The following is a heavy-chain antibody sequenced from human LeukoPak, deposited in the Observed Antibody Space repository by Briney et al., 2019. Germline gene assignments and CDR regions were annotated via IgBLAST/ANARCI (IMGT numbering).Heavy chain of an antibody. D-gene: IGHD4-17*01. J-gene: IGHJ4*02. CDR2: IRYDGSNK. Sequence: PGGPLRLSCAASGFTFSFYGIHWVRQAPGKGLEWVALIRYDGSNKYYADSVRGRFTISRDNSKNTLYLLMNSLRAEDTAVYYCARDPSYYGDQYYFDYWGQGTLVTVSS. V-gene: IGHV3-30*02. CDR3: ARDPSYYGDQYYFDY. CDR1: GFTFSFYG.